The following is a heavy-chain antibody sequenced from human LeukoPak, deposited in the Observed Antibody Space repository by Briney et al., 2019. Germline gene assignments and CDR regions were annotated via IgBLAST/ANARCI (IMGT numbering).Heavy chain of an antibody. CDR2: INHSGST. CDR3: ARARGSYFDY. V-gene: IGHV4-34*01. J-gene: IGHJ4*02. Sequence: SETLSLTCAVYGGSFSGYYWSWIRQPPGKGLEWIGEINHSGSTNYNPSLKSRVTISVDTSKNQFSLKLSSVTAADTAVYYCARARGSYFDYWGQGTLVTVSS. D-gene: IGHD1-26*01. CDR1: GGSFSGYY.